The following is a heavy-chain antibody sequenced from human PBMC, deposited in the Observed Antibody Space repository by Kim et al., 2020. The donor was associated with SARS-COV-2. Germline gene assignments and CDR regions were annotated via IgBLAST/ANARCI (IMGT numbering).Heavy chain of an antibody. CDR2: ISGSGGRT. CDR1: GFTFSTFA. V-gene: IGHV3-23*01. D-gene: IGHD5-12*01. CDR3: GRDCRGGCPFAY. Sequence: GGSLRLSCAASGFTFSTFAMTWVRQAPGKGLEWVSDISGSGGRTDYADSVKGRFTISRDNSKNMVYLQMNSLRVDDTAIYHCGRDCRGGCPFAYWGQGA. J-gene: IGHJ4*02.